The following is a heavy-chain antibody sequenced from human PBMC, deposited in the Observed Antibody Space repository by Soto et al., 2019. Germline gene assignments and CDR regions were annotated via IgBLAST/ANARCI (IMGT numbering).Heavy chain of an antibody. CDR2: ISAYNGNT. Sequence: ASVKVSCKASGYTFTSYGISWVRQAPGQGLEWMGWISAYNGNTNYAQKLQGRVTMTTDTSTSTAYMELRSLRSDDTAVYYCARSRINMVRGLRDFDIWGQGTMVTVSS. J-gene: IGHJ3*02. CDR1: GYTFTSYG. D-gene: IGHD3-10*01. CDR3: ARSRINMVRGLRDFDI. V-gene: IGHV1-18*04.